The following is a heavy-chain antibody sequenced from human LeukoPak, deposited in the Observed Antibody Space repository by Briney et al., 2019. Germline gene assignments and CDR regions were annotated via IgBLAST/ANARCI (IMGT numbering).Heavy chain of an antibody. CDR1: GYTFSGYY. CDR3: ARVVYYYDSSGSATYYYYGMDV. J-gene: IGHJ6*02. V-gene: IGHV1-2*02. Sequence: ASVKVSCKASGYTFSGYYMHWVRQAPGQGLEWMGWINPNSGGTNYAQKFQGRVTMTRDTSISTAYMELSRLRSDDTAVYYCARVVYYYDSSGSATYYYYGMDVWGQGTTVTVS. D-gene: IGHD3-22*01. CDR2: INPNSGGT.